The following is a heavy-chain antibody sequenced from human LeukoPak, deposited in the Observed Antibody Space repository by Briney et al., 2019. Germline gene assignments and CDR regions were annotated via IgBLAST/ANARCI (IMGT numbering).Heavy chain of an antibody. J-gene: IGHJ3*02. CDR1: GFTFSSYG. CDR2: ISYDGSNK. CDR3: AKDCYGYAFDI. V-gene: IGHV3-30*18. D-gene: IGHD2-2*01. Sequence: GRSLRLSCAASGFTFSSYGMHWVRQAPGKGLEWVAVISYDGSNKYYADSVKGRFTISRDNSKNTLYLQMNSLRAEDTAVYYCAKDCYGYAFDIWGQGTMATVSS.